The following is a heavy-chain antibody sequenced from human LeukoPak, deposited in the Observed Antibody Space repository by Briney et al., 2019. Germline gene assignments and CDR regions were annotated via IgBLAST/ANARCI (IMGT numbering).Heavy chain of an antibody. D-gene: IGHD3-22*01. Sequence: SETLSLTCAVYGGSFSGYYWSWIRQPPGKGLEWTGEINHSGSTNYNPSLKSRVTISVDTSKNQFSLKLSSVTAADTAVYYCARGLGGHDSSGSEYYYGMDVWGQGTTVTVSS. V-gene: IGHV4-34*01. CDR3: ARGLGGHDSSGSEYYYGMDV. CDR2: INHSGST. CDR1: GGSFSGYY. J-gene: IGHJ6*02.